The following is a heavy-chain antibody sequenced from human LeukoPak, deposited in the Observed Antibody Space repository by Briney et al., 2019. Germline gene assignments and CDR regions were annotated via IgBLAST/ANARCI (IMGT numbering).Heavy chain of an antibody. CDR3: ARASSGYYWDFDY. J-gene: IGHJ4*02. V-gene: IGHV4-39*01. CDR1: GDSISSYNYF. D-gene: IGHD3-22*01. Sequence: SETLSLICTVSGDSISSYNYFWGWIRQPPGKGLEWVGSIYYRGNTYYNPSPKSRVTLSADTSKNQFSLKVTSVTAADTAVYYCARASSGYYWDFDYWGQGALVTVSS. CDR2: IYYRGNT.